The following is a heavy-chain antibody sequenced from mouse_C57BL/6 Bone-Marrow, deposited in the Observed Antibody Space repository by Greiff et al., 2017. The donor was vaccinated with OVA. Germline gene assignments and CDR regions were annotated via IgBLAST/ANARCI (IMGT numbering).Heavy chain of an antibody. Sequence: EVKLMESGPALVKPSQTVSLTCTVTGYSITNGNHWWNWIRQVSGSKLEWIGYISSSGSTDSNPSLKSRLSITRDTSKNQLFLQLNSVTTEDIATYYCARAYYDYDVGAWFAYWGQGTLVTVSA. CDR2: ISSSGST. CDR3: ARAYYDYDVGAWFAY. V-gene: IGHV3-4*01. J-gene: IGHJ3*01. D-gene: IGHD2-4*01. CDR1: GYSITNGNHW.